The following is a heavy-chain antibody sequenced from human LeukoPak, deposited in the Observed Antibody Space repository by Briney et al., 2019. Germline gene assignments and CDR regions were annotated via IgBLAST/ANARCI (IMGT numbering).Heavy chain of an antibody. V-gene: IGHV4-31*03. D-gene: IGHD4-23*01. CDR1: GGSISSGGYY. CDR3: ARDGSHDYGGNGWYFDY. Sequence: PSQTLSLTCTVSGGSISSGGYYWSWIRQHPGEGLEWIGYISYSGSTYYNPSLKRRVTISADTSKNQFSLKLSSVTAADTAVYYCARDGSHDYGGNGWYFDYWGQGTLVTVSS. CDR2: ISYSGST. J-gene: IGHJ4*02.